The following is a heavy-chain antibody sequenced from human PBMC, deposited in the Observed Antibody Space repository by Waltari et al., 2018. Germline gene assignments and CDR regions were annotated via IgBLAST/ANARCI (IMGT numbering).Heavy chain of an antibody. J-gene: IGHJ1*01. CDR2: IGGSGGST. Sequence: QVQLQESGPGLVKPSETLSLTCGVSGGSISSGYYWSWIRQPPGKGLDWIGYIGGSGGSTYYNPSLSSRVTISKDTSKNQFSLKLSSMTAADTAVYYCARGSGCEYFEFWGQGALVTVSS. D-gene: IGHD6-25*01. CDR1: GGSISSGYY. V-gene: IGHV4-38-2*01. CDR3: ARGSGCEYFEF.